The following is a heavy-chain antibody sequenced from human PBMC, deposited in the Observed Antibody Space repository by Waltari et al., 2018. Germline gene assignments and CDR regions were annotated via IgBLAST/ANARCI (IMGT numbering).Heavy chain of an antibody. Sequence: QVQLVQSAAEVKAPGASGKASCKPSGSTFTTSGISWVRQAPGQGLEWMGWINVHNGYTDYPQKVQGRVPMTTDTSTSTAYMELRSLRSDDTAVYYCARRKIDYTNYNWFDSWGQGTLVTVSS. CDR3: ARRKIDYTNYNWFDS. CDR1: GSTFTTSG. J-gene: IGHJ5*01. CDR2: INVHNGYT. V-gene: IGHV1-18*01. D-gene: IGHD4-4*01.